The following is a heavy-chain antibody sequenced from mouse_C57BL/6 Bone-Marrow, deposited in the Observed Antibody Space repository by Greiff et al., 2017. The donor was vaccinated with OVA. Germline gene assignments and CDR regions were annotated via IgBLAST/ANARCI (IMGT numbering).Heavy chain of an antibody. D-gene: IGHD2-3*01. J-gene: IGHJ4*01. CDR3: ARWLLRKMDY. CDR2: INPSSGYT. V-gene: IGHV1-4*01. Sequence: LKESGAELARPGASVKMSCKASGYTFTSYTMHWVKQRPGQGLEWIGYINPSSGYTKYNQKFKDKATLTADKSSSTAYMQLSSLTSEDSAVYYCARWLLRKMDYWGQGTSVTVSS. CDR1: GYTFTSYT.